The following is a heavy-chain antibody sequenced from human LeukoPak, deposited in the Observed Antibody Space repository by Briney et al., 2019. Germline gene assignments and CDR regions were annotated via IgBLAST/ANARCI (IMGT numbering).Heavy chain of an antibody. CDR1: GGSISSGGYY. Sequence: SQTLSLTCTVSGGSISSGGYYWSWIRQHPGKGLEWIGYISYSGSTYYNPSLKSRVTISVDTSRNQFSLKLTSVTAADTAVYYCARETIGYGVNPPNYHAMDVWGQGTTVTVSS. CDR2: ISYSGST. D-gene: IGHD4-23*01. J-gene: IGHJ6*02. V-gene: IGHV4-31*03. CDR3: ARETIGYGVNPPNYHAMDV.